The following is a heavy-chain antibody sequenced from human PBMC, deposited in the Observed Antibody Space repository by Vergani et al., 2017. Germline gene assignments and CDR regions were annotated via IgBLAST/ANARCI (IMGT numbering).Heavy chain of an antibody. V-gene: IGHV1-69*04. D-gene: IGHD3-16*01. CDR1: GGTFSSYA. J-gene: IGHJ6*02. Sequence: QVQLVQSGAEVKKPGSSVKVSCKASGGTFSSYAISWVRQAPGQGLEGMGRIIPILGIANYAQKFQGRVTITADKSTSTAYMELSSLRSEDTAVYYCARAIGMGGGDYGMDVWGQGTTVTVSS. CDR3: ARAIGMGGGDYGMDV. CDR2: IIPILGIA.